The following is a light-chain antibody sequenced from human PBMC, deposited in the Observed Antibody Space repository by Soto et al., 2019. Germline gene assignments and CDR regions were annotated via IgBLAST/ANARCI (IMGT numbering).Light chain of an antibody. CDR3: SSYSSSSTVV. Sequence: QSALTQPASVSGSPGQSITISCTGTSSDVGGYNHVSWYQQHPGKAPKLMTYDVTNRPSGVSNRFSGSKSGNTASLIISGLQAEDEADYYCSSYSSSSTVVFGGGTKLTVL. J-gene: IGLJ2*01. V-gene: IGLV2-14*01. CDR1: SSDVGGYNH. CDR2: DVT.